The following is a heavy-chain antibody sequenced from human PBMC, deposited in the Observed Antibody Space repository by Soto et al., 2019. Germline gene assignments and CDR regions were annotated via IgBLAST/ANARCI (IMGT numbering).Heavy chain of an antibody. Sequence: GGSLRLSCAASGFTFSSYAMSWVRQAPGKGLEWVSAISGSGGSTYYADSVKGRFTISRDNSKNTLYLQMNSLRAEDTAVYYCAKSSGRGYCSGGSCYRGNYNWFDPWGQGTLVTVSS. V-gene: IGHV3-23*01. CDR3: AKSSGRGYCSGGSCYRGNYNWFDP. CDR1: GFTFSSYA. CDR2: ISGSGGST. D-gene: IGHD2-15*01. J-gene: IGHJ5*02.